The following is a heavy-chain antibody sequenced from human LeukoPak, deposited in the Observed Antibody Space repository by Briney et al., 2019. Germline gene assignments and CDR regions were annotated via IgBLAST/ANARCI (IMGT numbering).Heavy chain of an antibody. V-gene: IGHV3-23*01. CDR2: ISGSGGTT. Sequence: GGSLRLSCAASGFTFSNYAMSWVRQAPGKGLEWVSTISGSGGTTYHADSVKGRFTISRDNSKNTLYLQMNSLRAGDTAVYYCARDHYVDAFDIWGQGTMVTVSS. D-gene: IGHD3-16*01. J-gene: IGHJ3*02. CDR1: GFTFSNYA. CDR3: ARDHYVDAFDI.